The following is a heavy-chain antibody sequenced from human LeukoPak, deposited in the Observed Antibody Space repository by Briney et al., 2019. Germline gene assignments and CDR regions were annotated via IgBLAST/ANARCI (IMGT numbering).Heavy chain of an antibody. J-gene: IGHJ3*02. CDR1: GFTFSSYD. CDR2: IGTAGDT. D-gene: IGHD3-22*01. CDR3: ARGRGYYDSSGYRHRDAFDI. V-gene: IGHV3-13*01. Sequence: GGSLRLSCAASGFTFSSYDMHWVRQATGKGLEWVSAIGTAGDTYYPGSVKGRFTISRENAKNSLYLQMNGLRAGDTAVYYCARGRGYYDSSGYRHRDAFDIWGQGTMVTVSS.